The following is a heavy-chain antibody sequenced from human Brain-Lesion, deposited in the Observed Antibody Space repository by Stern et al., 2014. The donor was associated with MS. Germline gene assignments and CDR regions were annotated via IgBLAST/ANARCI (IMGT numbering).Heavy chain of an antibody. V-gene: IGHV3-74*01. J-gene: IGHJ5*01. Sequence: EVQLVESGGGLVQPGGSLRLSCAASGFTFSNYSMHWVRQAPGKGLEWVSRVNNDGRRTSYADSVKGRFTMSRDNAKNTLYLQMNSLRVEDTAIYYCARGERWFDSWGQGTLVTVSS. CDR2: VNNDGRRT. CDR1: GFTFSNYS. CDR3: ARGERWFDS.